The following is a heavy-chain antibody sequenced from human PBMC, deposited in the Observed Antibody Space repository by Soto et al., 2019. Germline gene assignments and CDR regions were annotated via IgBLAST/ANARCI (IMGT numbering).Heavy chain of an antibody. CDR1: GGTFSSYA. CDR2: IIPIFGTA. D-gene: IGHD2-21*02. CDR3: ARDLLSAYCGGDWSWGAFDI. V-gene: IGHV1-69*01. J-gene: IGHJ3*02. Sequence: QVQLVQSGAEVKKPGSSVKVSCKASGGTFSSYAISWVRQAPGQGLEWMGGIIPIFGTANYAQKFQGRVTITADESTGTAYMELSSRRSEDTAVYYCARDLLSAYCGGDWSWGAFDIWGQGTMVTVSS.